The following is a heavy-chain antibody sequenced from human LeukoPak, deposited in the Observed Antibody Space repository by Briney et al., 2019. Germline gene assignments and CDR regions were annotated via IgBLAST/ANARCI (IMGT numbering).Heavy chain of an antibody. CDR2: ISYDGSNK. CDR1: GFTFSSYA. Sequence: GGSLRLSCAASGFTFSSYAMHGVRQAPGKRLKWVAVISYDGSNKYYADSVKGRFTISRDNSKNTLYLQMNSLRAEDTAVYYCARGKKPRYFDWLLLDYWGQGTLVTVSS. D-gene: IGHD3-9*01. CDR3: ARGKKPRYFDWLLLDY. J-gene: IGHJ4*02. V-gene: IGHV3-30*04.